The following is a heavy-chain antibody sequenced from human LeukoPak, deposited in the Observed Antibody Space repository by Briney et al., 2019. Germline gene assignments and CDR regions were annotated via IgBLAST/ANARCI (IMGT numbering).Heavy chain of an antibody. CDR1: GFTVSGNY. J-gene: IGHJ6*02. CDR2: IYDGGNT. D-gene: IGHD3-22*01. CDR3: ARGGYDMFL. Sequence: GGSLRLSCGVSGFTVSGNYMGWVRQAPGKGLEWVSGIYDGGNTYYGDSVKGRFIIYRDNSKNTLYLQMSSLRAEDTAVYYCARGGYDMFLWGQGTTVIVSS. V-gene: IGHV3-66*01.